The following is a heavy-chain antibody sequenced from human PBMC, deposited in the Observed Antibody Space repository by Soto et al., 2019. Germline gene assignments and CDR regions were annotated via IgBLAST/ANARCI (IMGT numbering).Heavy chain of an antibody. CDR1: GGSISSSSYY. D-gene: IGHD2-15*01. J-gene: IGHJ6*02. CDR2: IYYSGST. CDR3: ARTGASGGTYWYYYGMDV. V-gene: IGHV4-39*01. Sequence: SETLSLTCTVSGGSISSSSYYWGWIRQPPGKGLEWIGSIYYSGSTYYNPSLKSRVTISVDTSKNQFSLKLSSVTAADTAVYYCARTGASGGTYWYYYGMDVWGQGTTVTVSS.